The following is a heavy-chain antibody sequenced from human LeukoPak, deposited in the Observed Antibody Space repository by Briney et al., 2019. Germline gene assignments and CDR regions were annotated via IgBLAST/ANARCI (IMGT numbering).Heavy chain of an antibody. J-gene: IGHJ4*02. CDR1: GFTFSGQG. CDR2: ISYDGSHR. Sequence: GRSLRLSCAASGFTFSGQGMHWVRQAPGKGLEWVAVISYDGSHRYYADSVKGRFTISRDNSENTLFLQMISLRPEDTAIYYCARGRTGTSRDNFDYWGQGTLVTVSS. D-gene: IGHD1/OR15-1a*01. CDR3: ARGRTGTSRDNFDY. V-gene: IGHV3-30*03.